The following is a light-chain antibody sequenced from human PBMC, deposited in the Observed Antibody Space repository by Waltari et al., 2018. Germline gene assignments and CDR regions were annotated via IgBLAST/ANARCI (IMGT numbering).Light chain of an antibody. CDR2: KAS. CDR3: QQYKTYSPWA. J-gene: IGKJ1*01. V-gene: IGKV1-5*03. Sequence: DIQMTQSPSTLSASIGDTVTITCRASRDISRWLAWYQQKPGKAPNLLISKASTLESGGPSRFNGSGSGTQFSLTLSSLQPDDFATYYCQQYKTYSPWAFGQGTKVEIK. CDR1: RDISRW.